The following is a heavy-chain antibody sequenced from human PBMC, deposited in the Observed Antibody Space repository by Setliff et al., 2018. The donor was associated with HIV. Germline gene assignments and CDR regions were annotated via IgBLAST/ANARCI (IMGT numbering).Heavy chain of an antibody. Sequence: PSETLSLTCTVSGGSISSNNFCWDWIRQPPEKGLEWIATICYTGRTYYNPSLKSRVAISVDTSKNLFSLRLTSLTAADTAFYYCSRHPLAGTVDYWGQATLVTVSS. CDR3: SRHPLAGTVDY. J-gene: IGHJ4*02. CDR1: GGSISSNNFC. V-gene: IGHV4-39*01. D-gene: IGHD1-1*01. CDR2: ICYTGRT.